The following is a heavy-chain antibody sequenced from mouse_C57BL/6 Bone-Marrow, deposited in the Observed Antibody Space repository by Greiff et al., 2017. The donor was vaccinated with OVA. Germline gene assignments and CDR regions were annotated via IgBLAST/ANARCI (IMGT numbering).Heavy chain of an antibody. V-gene: IGHV1-9*01. Sequence: VQLQQSGAELMKPGASVKLSCKATGYTFTGYWIEWVKQRPGHGLEWIGEILPGNGSTNYNEKFKGKATFTADTSSNTASMQLISLTTDDSATDYCARRYDYYAMDYWGQGTSVTVSS. CDR2: ILPGNGST. CDR3: ARRYDYYAMDY. J-gene: IGHJ4*01. D-gene: IGHD2-10*02. CDR1: GYTFTGYW.